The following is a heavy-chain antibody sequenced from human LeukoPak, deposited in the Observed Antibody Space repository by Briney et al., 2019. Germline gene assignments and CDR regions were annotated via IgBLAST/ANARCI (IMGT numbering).Heavy chain of an antibody. CDR3: ARDSGLRCSGGTCYSVYYYGMDV. V-gene: IGHV3-7*03. CDR1: GFSFANHA. D-gene: IGHD2-15*01. J-gene: IGHJ6*04. CDR2: IKQGGSEE. Sequence: PGGSLRLSCSASGFSFANHAMYWVRQAPGKGLEWVANIKQGGSEEYYVDSVKGRFTISRDNAKNSLYLQMNSLRAEDTAVYYCARDSGLRCSGGTCYSVYYYGMDVWGKGTTVTVSS.